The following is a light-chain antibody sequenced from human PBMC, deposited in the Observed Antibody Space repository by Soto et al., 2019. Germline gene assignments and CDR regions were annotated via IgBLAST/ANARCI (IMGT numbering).Light chain of an antibody. J-gene: IGKJ1*01. V-gene: IGKV1-39*01. CDR2: AAS. CDR1: QRISTY. CDR3: HQTYSIPTT. Sequence: IQMTQSPSSLSASVGDRVTITCRASQRISTYLNWFQQRPGKAPRLLIYAASTLQTGVSSNFSGSASGTDFTLTITSLQPEDFATYFCHQTYSIPTTFGQGTKVDIK.